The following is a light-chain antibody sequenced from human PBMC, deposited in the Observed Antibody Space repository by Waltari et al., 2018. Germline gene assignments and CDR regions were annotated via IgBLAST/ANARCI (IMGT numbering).Light chain of an antibody. J-gene: IGLJ1*01. CDR3: SSYGGDNNYL. CDR2: EVR. V-gene: IGLV2-8*01. CDR1: SRDIGDYDY. Sequence: QSALTQPPSASGSPGQSVTISCTGTSRDIGDYDYVSWSQQYPGKAPKRIIYEVRKRPSGVPDRFSGSKSGNTAYLTVSGLQAEDEADYYCSSYGGDNNYLFGTGTAVTVL.